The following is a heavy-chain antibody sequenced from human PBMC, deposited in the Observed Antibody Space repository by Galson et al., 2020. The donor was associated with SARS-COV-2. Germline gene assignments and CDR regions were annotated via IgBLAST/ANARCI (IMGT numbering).Heavy chain of an antibody. Sequence: GESLKISCAASGFTFSSFGMHWVRQAPGKGLEWVAVMSYDESNIFYADSVKGRFTISRDNSKNTLYLQMNTLRAEDTAMYYCARDRHYGDYWGGGEVLDHWGHGTLVTVSS. CDR3: ARDRHYGDYWGGGEVLDH. D-gene: IGHD4-17*01. V-gene: IGHV3-30*03. J-gene: IGHJ4*01. CDR2: MSYDESNI. CDR1: GFTFSSFG.